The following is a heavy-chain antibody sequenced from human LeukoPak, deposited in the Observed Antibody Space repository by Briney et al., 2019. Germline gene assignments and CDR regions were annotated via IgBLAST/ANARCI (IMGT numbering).Heavy chain of an antibody. CDR3: ARDSCSSTSCSSRAYYFDY. CDR1: GGSFSGYY. D-gene: IGHD2-2*01. Sequence: KPSETLSLTCAVYGGSFSGYYWSWIRQPPGKGLEWIGEINNSGSTNYNPSLKSRVNITVETTKNQFSLKLSSVTAADPAVYYCARDSCSSTSCSSRAYYFDYWGQGTLVTVSS. V-gene: IGHV4-34*01. J-gene: IGHJ4*02. CDR2: INNSGST.